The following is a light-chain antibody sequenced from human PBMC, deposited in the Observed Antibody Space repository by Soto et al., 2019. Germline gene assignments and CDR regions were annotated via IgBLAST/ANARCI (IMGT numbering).Light chain of an antibody. Sequence: EIVLTQSPVTLSLSPGEIATLSWRASQSLSRSYLAWYQQKPGQAPRLLIYGASRRATGIPDRFSGSGSGTDFTLTINRLEPEDFVVYFCQQYESSETFGQGTKVDIK. CDR2: GAS. J-gene: IGKJ1*01. CDR1: QSLSRSY. CDR3: QQYESSET. V-gene: IGKV3-20*01.